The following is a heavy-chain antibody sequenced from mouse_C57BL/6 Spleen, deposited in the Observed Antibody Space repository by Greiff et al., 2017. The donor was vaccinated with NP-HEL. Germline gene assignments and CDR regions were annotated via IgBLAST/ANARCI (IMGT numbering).Heavy chain of an antibody. J-gene: IGHJ3*01. CDR2: IYPGDGDT. CDR3: ARSDYYGSSYLAWFAY. D-gene: IGHD1-1*01. V-gene: IGHV1-80*01. CDR1: GYAFSSYW. Sequence: VQLVESGAELVKPGASVKISCKASGYAFSSYWMNWVKQRPGKGLEWIGQIYPGDGDTNYNGKFKGKATLTADKSSSTAYMQLSSLTSEDSAVYFCARSDYYGSSYLAWFAYWGQGTLVTVSA.